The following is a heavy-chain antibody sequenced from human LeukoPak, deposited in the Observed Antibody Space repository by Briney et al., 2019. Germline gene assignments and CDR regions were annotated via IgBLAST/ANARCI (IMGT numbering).Heavy chain of an antibody. CDR3: ARRAYGSGSYSWFDP. D-gene: IGHD3-10*01. V-gene: IGHV4-34*01. CDR1: GGSXSGYY. Sequence: LSLTXXVYGGSXSGYYWSWIRQPPGKGLEWIGEINHSGSTNYNPSLKSRVTISVDTSKNQFSLKLSSVTAADTAVYYCARRAYGSGSYSWFDPWGRGTLVTVSS. CDR2: INHSGST. J-gene: IGHJ5*02.